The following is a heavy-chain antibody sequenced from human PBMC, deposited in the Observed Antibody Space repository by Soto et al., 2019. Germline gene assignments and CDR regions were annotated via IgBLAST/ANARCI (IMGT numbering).Heavy chain of an antibody. J-gene: IGHJ5*02. CDR3: ARVAHYYDSSGYYYNWFDP. V-gene: IGHV1-69*02. CDR2: IIPILGIA. CDR1: GGTFSSYN. D-gene: IGHD3-22*01. Sequence: ASVKVSCKASGGTFSSYNISWGRQAPGQRLEWMGRIIPILGIANYAQKFQGRVTITADKSTSTAYMELSSLRSEDTAVYYCARVAHYYDSSGYYYNWFDPWGQGTLVTVSS.